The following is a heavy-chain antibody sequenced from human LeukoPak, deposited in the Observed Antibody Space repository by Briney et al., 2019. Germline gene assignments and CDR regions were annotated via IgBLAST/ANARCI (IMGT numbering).Heavy chain of an antibody. V-gene: IGHV1-69*05. CDR3: ARSHSPAYYAPFDY. CDR1: GGIFINYV. J-gene: IGHJ4*02. Sequence: GSSVKVSFKVSGGIFINYVISWVRQAPGQGLEWMGGIIPVFGTPNYAQKFRGRVTITTDESTSTAHMEMSSLRSEDTAVYYCARSHSPAYYAPFDYWGQGTLVTVSS. D-gene: IGHD3-22*01. CDR2: IIPVFGTP.